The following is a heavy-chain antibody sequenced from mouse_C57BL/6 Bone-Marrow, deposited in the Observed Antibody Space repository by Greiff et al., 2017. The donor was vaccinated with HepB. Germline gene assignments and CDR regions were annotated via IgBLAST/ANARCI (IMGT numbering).Heavy chain of an antibody. V-gene: IGHV1-55*01. CDR1: GYTFTSYW. CDR2: IYPGSGST. D-gene: IGHD2-4*01. Sequence: VQLQQSGAELVKPGASVKMSCKASGYTFTSYWITWVKQRPGQGLEWIGDIYPGSGSTNYNEKFKSKATLTVDTSSSTAYMQLSSLTSEDSAVYYCANYDYDDGYYYAMDYWGQGTSVTVSS. J-gene: IGHJ4*01. CDR3: ANYDYDDGYYYAMDY.